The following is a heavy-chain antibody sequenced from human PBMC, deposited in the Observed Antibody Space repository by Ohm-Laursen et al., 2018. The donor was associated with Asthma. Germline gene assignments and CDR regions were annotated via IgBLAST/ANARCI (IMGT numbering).Heavy chain of an antibody. Sequence: SLRLSCTASGFTFSSYGMHWVRQAPGKGLEWVAVIWYDGSNKYYADSVKGRFTISRDNSKNTLYLQTNSLRAEDTAVYYCARDYDFWSGLDYWGQGTLVTVSS. CDR3: ARDYDFWSGLDY. V-gene: IGHV3-33*01. D-gene: IGHD3-3*01. CDR1: GFTFSSYG. J-gene: IGHJ4*02. CDR2: IWYDGSNK.